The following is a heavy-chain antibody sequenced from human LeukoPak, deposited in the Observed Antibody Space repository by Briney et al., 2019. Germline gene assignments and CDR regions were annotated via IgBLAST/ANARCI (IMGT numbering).Heavy chain of an antibody. Sequence: ASVTVSCKASGYTFTSYGISWVRQAPGQGLEWMGWISAYNGNTNLAQKLQGRVTMTTDTSTSTAYMVLRSLRSDDTAVYYCARVCGSSWYSEYDNWFDPWGQGTLVTVSS. J-gene: IGHJ5*02. CDR2: ISAYNGNT. CDR1: GYTFTSYG. D-gene: IGHD6-13*01. V-gene: IGHV1-18*04. CDR3: ARVCGSSWYSEYDNWFDP.